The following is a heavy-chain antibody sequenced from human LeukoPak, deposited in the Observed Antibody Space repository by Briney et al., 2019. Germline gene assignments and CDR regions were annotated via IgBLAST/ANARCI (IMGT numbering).Heavy chain of an antibody. V-gene: IGHV4-59*05. Sequence: GSLRLSCAASGFTFSNAWMSWVRQAPGKGLEWIGSIYYSGSTYYNPSLKSRVTISVDTSKNQFSLKLSSVTAADTAMYYCAKSGGYGLIDYWGQGTRVTVSS. J-gene: IGHJ4*02. CDR1: GFTFSNAW. D-gene: IGHD1-26*01. CDR3: AKSGGYGLIDY. CDR2: IYYSGST.